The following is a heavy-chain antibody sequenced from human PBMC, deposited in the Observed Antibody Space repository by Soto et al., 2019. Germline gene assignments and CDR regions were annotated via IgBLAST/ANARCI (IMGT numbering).Heavy chain of an antibody. CDR3: ARDRRGYSTSA. J-gene: IGHJ5*02. CDR1: GFIFNTYA. D-gene: IGHD6-13*01. Sequence: PGGSLRLSCAASGFIFNTYAMHWVRQAPGKVLEWVAIISYEGSNKYYADSVKGRFTISRDNSRNTLSLQMNSLRPDDTAIYYCARDRRGYSTSAWGQGTLVTVSS. V-gene: IGHV3-30*04. CDR2: ISYEGSNK.